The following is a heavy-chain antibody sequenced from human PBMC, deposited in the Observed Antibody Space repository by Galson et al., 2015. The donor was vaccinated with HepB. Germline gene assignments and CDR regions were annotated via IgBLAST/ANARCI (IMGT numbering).Heavy chain of an antibody. CDR3: ARKAVGATYFDY. J-gene: IGHJ4*02. Sequence: SVKVSCKASGGTFSSYAISWVRQAPGQGLEWMGGIIPIFGIANYAQKFQGRVTITADESTSTAYMELSSLRSEDTAVYYCARKAVGATYFDYWGQGTLVTVSS. CDR2: IIPIFGIA. V-gene: IGHV1-69*13. CDR1: GGTFSSYA. D-gene: IGHD1-26*01.